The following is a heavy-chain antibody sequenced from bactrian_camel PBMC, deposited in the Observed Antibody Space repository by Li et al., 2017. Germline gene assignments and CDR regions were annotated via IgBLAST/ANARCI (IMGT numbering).Heavy chain of an antibody. D-gene: IGHD5*01. CDR3: AADRIHLGLPSACG. CDR2: IWPDGGSGAT. CDR1: GYTTSSTSIS. Sequence: HVQLVESGGGSVQTGESLRLSYAVSGYTTSSTSISMAWFRQLPGKEREGVAAIWPDGGSGATFYANSVKGRFTISRDNAKNTVYLLMNALKPEDTGVYYCAADRIHLGLPSACGWGQGTQVTVS. V-gene: IGHV3-3*01. J-gene: IGHJ4*01.